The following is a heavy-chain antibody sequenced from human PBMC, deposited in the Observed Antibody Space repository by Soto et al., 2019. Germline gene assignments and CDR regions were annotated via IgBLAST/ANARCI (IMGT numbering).Heavy chain of an antibody. V-gene: IGHV3-15*07. Sequence: EVQLVESGGGLVKPGGSLRLSCAASGFTFTNAWMNWVRQAPRKGLEWVGRIKSKTDGGTTDYAAPVKGRFTISRDDSKNTLYLQMNSLKTEDTAVYYCTTGEWLRLGYFDYWGQGTLVTVSS. CDR2: IKSKTDGGTT. J-gene: IGHJ4*02. CDR1: GFTFTNAW. CDR3: TTGEWLRLGYFDY. D-gene: IGHD5-12*01.